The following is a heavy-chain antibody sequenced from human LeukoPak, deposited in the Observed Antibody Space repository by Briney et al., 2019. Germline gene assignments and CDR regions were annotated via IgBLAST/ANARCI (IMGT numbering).Heavy chain of an antibody. V-gene: IGHV3-48*04. J-gene: IGHJ4*02. Sequence: GGSLRLSCAASGFTFSGNSMNWVRQAPGKGLEWVSYISSSGTTIYYADSVKGRFTISRDNSKNSLYLQMNSLRTEDTALYYCAKGVNHYDSSGYYYYFDYWGQGTLVTVSS. CDR2: ISSSGTTI. CDR3: AKGVNHYDSSGYYYYFDY. D-gene: IGHD3-22*01. CDR1: GFTFSGNS.